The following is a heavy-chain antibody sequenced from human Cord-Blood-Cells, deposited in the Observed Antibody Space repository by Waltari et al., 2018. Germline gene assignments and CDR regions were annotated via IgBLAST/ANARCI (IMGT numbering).Heavy chain of an antibody. CDR2: IYYSGST. CDR3: ARSPSRFLEWLLGYFDY. V-gene: IGHV4-39*01. Sequence: QLQLQESGPGLVKPSETLSRTCTVYGGSISSSSFYWGWIRQPPGKGLEWIGSIYYSGSTYYNPSLKSRVTISVDTSKNQFSLKLSSVTAADTAVYYCARSPSRFLEWLLGYFDYWGQGTLVTVSS. CDR1: GGSISSSSFY. J-gene: IGHJ4*02. D-gene: IGHD3-3*01.